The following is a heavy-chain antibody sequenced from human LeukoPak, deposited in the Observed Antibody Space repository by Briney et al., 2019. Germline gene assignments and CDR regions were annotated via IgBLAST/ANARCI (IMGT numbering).Heavy chain of an antibody. CDR1: GGSISSSSYY. Sequence: PSETLSLTCTVSGGSISSSSYYWGWIRQPPEKGLEWIGSIYYSGSTYYNPSLKSRVTISVDTSKNQFSLKLSSVTAADTAVYYCARGLRGPPARLDYWGQGTLVTVSS. D-gene: IGHD6-6*01. V-gene: IGHV4-39*07. CDR3: ARGLRGPPARLDY. CDR2: IYYSGST. J-gene: IGHJ4*02.